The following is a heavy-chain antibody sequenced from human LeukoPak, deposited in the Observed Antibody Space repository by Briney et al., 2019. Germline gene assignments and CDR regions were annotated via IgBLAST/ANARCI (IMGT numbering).Heavy chain of an antibody. V-gene: IGHV3-30*18. CDR3: AKINNNDDY. CDR2: ISPHGDIE. Sequence: GESLRLSCAASGFTFTTFGIHWVRQAPGKGLEWVAAISPHGDIEYYTDSVKGRFTISRDNSKNMIYLQMNSLRGEDSAVYYCAKINNNDDYWGQGNLVTVSS. J-gene: IGHJ4*02. CDR1: GFTFTTFG. D-gene: IGHD1/OR15-1a*01.